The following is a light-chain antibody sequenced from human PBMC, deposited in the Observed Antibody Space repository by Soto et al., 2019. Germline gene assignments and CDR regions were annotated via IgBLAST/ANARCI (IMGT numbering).Light chain of an antibody. CDR3: SSYTSSSTYV. CDR2: DVS. CDR1: SSDLGGYNY. Sequence: QSALTQPASVSGSPGQSITISCTGTSSDLGGYNYVSWYQQHPGKAPKLMIYDVSNRPSGVSNRFCGSKSGNTASLTISGLQAEDEADYYCSSYTSSSTYVFGTGTKLTVL. V-gene: IGLV2-14*01. J-gene: IGLJ1*01.